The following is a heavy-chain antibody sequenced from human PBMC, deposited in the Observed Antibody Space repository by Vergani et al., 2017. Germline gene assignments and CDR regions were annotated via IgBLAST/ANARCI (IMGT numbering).Heavy chain of an antibody. CDR1: GFTFNSYA. J-gene: IGHJ3*01. CDR2: INNKGGST. D-gene: IGHD2-2*01. Sequence: QLLESGGGLIQPGGSLRLSCAASGFTFNSYAMTWVRQAPGKGLEWVSGINNKGGSTYYADSVKGRFTISRDNSKNTLYLQMTDLRPEDTATYYCAKVCGSTSCPYGWGAFDVWGHGTMVTVSS. CDR3: AKVCGSTSCPYGWGAFDV. V-gene: IGHV3-23*01.